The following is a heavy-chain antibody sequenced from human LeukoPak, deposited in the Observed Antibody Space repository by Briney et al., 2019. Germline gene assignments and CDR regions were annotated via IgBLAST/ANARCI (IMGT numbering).Heavy chain of an antibody. CDR2: LYNAGNT. V-gene: IGHV3-66*02. J-gene: IGHJ4*02. D-gene: IGHD5-12*01. CDR1: GFTVSSNS. Sequence: GGSLRLSCAASGFTVSSNSMNWVRQAPGKGLEWVSVLYNAGNTYYADSVKGRFTISRDDSKNTLFLQMDSLRPEDTAVYYCARARDYIVVDFWGQGTLVTVSS. CDR3: ARARDYIVVDF.